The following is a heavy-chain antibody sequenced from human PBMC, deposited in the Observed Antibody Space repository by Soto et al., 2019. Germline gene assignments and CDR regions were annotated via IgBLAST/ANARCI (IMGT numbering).Heavy chain of an antibody. CDR3: ARVAGTFYWYFAL. V-gene: IGHV4-30-4*01. CDR2: IYYSGST. D-gene: IGHD3-10*01. Sequence: QVQLQESGPGLVKPSQTLSLTCTVSGGSISSGDYYWSWIRQPPGKGLEWIGYIYYSGSTYYNPSXXXRXXISVDPSKTQFSLKLSSVPAADTAVYYCARVAGTFYWYFALWGRGTLVTVSS. J-gene: IGHJ2*01. CDR1: GGSISSGDYY.